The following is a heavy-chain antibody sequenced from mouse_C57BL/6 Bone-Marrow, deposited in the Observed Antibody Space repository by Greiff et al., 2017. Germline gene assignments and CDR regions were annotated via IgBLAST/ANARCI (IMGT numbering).Heavy chain of an antibody. CDR3: ARRTGTGGAWFAY. J-gene: IGHJ3*01. CDR2: ISSGSSTI. Sequence: EVQLVESGGGLVKPGGSLKLSCAASGFTFSDYGMHWVRQAPEKGLEWVAYISSGSSTIYYADTLKGRFTISRDNAKNTLFLQMTSLRSEDTAMYYCARRTGTGGAWFAYWGQGTLVTVSA. V-gene: IGHV5-17*01. CDR1: GFTFSDYG. D-gene: IGHD4-1*01.